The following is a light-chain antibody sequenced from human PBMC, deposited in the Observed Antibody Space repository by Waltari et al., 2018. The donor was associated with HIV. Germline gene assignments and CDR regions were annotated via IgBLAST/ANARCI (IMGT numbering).Light chain of an antibody. CDR1: QSVRSSF. V-gene: IGKV3-20*01. J-gene: IGKJ1*01. CDR3: QEYGSALRWT. CDR2: GTS. Sequence: IILTQSPGTLSLSPGESGTLSCNPSQSVRSSFLAWYQHKFGQSPRVLIYGTSRRAIGISDRFTASESGTDFTLGISRVVPEDSALYYCQEYGSALRWTFGQGTKVEI.